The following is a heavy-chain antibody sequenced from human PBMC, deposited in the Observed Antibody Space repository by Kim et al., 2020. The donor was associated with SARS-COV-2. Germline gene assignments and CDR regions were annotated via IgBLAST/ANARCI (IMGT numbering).Heavy chain of an antibody. CDR2: ISRTSSYI. D-gene: IGHD2-2*01. J-gene: IGHJ5*02. Sequence: GGSLRLSCVVSGLPFNNYSMNWVRQAPGKGLEWISSISRTSSYIFYADSVKGRFTISRDNAKNSLYLQLNSLGSGDTGVYYCARADCSNTNCYFGALDVWFGPWGQGTLVTVSS. V-gene: IGHV3-21*01. CDR1: GLPFNNYS. CDR3: ARADCSNTNCYFGALDVWFGP.